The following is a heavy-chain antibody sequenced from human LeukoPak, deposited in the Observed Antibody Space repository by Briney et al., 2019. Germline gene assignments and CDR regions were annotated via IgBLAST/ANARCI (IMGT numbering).Heavy chain of an antibody. D-gene: IGHD3-10*01. Sequence: TGGSLRLSCAASGFTFSSYAMSWVRQAPGKGLEWVSAISGSGGSTYCADSVKGRFTISRDNSKNTLYLQMNSLRAEDTAVYYCAKEGTLWSGELWGGYYFDYWGQGTLVTVSS. V-gene: IGHV3-23*01. J-gene: IGHJ4*02. CDR2: ISGSGGST. CDR3: AKEGTLWSGELWGGYYFDY. CDR1: GFTFSSYA.